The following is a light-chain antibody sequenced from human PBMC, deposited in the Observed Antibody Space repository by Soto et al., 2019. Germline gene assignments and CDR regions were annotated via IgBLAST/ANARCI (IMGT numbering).Light chain of an antibody. V-gene: IGKV1-9*01. Sequence: DIQLTQSPSLLSASVGDRVTITCRASRDIDSYLAWYQLKPGKGPKLLIYDASTLQSGAPSRFSGSGSGTEFTLTISSLQPEDFATYYCQQLNIYPQTCGQETKVEIK. J-gene: IGKJ1*01. CDR2: DAS. CDR3: QQLNIYPQT. CDR1: RDIDSY.